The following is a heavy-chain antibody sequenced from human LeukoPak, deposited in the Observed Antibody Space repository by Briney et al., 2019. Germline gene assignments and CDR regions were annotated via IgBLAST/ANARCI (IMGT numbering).Heavy chain of an antibody. Sequence: SETLSLTCTVSGYSISSGYYWGWIRQPPGKGLEWIGSIYHSGSTYYNPSLKSRVTKSVDTSKNQFSLKLSSVTAADTAVYYCARDRYQLPIRSDFDYWGQGTLVTVSS. CDR2: IYHSGST. CDR3: ARDRYQLPIRSDFDY. CDR1: GYSISSGYY. D-gene: IGHD2-2*01. V-gene: IGHV4-38-2*02. J-gene: IGHJ4*02.